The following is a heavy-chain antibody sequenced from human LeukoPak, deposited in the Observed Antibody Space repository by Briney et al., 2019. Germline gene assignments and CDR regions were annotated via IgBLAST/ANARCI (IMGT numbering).Heavy chain of an antibody. Sequence: GRSLRLSCAASGFTFSSYGMHWVRQAPGKGLEWVAVISYDGSNKYYADSVKGRFTISRDNSKNTLYLQMNSLRAEDTAVYYCANKNYGGNSDDAFDIWGQGTMSPSLQ. V-gene: IGHV3-30*18. CDR2: ISYDGSNK. CDR3: ANKNYGGNSDDAFDI. CDR1: GFTFSSYG. D-gene: IGHD4-23*01. J-gene: IGHJ3*02.